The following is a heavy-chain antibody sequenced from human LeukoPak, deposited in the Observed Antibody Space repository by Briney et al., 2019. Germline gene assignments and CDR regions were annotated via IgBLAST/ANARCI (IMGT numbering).Heavy chain of an antibody. CDR1: GGSISSSNW. CDR3: ARDRAGLGYSYGLDYYYGMDV. D-gene: IGHD5-18*01. J-gene: IGHJ6*02. CDR2: IYHSGST. Sequence: PSGTLSLTCAVSGGSISSSNWWSWVRQPPGKGLEWIGEIYHSGSTNYNPSLKSRVTISVDKSKNQFSLKLSSVTAADTAVYYCARDRAGLGYSYGLDYYYGMDVWGQGTTVTVSS. V-gene: IGHV4-4*02.